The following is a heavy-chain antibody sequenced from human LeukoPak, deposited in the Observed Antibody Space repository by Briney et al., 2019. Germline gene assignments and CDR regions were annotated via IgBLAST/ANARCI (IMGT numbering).Heavy chain of an antibody. D-gene: IGHD3-10*01. V-gene: IGHV4-39*07. CDR2: IYYTGNT. CDR3: KSDGYGLIRI. CDR1: GDSITGYY. Sequence: PSETLSLTCSVSGDSITGYYWGWIRQPPGKGLEWIGNIYYTGNTYYNSSLKSRVTISLDTSKNQFSLKVISMTAADTAVYCTKSDGYGLIRICGRGTMVTVSS. J-gene: IGHJ3*02.